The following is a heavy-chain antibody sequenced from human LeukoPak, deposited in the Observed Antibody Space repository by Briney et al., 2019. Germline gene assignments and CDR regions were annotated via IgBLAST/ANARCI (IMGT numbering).Heavy chain of an antibody. Sequence: ASLKVSCKASGYTFTSYGTRWGRQAPGQGLEWMGCISVYNGNTNYAQKLQGRVTMTTDTSTSTHCMELRTLRYPNTPVYICARDSLPSGSYSRTWYYDYWGQGTRDSVST. CDR3: ARDSLPSGSYSRTWYYDY. V-gene: IGHV1-18*01. D-gene: IGHD1-26*01. J-gene: IGHJ4*02. CDR1: GYTFTSYG. CDR2: ISVYNGNT.